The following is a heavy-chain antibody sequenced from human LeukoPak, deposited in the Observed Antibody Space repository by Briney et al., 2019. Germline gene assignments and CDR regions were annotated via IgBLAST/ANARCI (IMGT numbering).Heavy chain of an antibody. V-gene: IGHV3-11*04. Sequence: GGSLSLSCAASGFTFSDYYMSWIRQAPGKGLEWVSYISSSGSTIYYADSVKGRFTISRDNAKNSLYLQMNSLRAEDTAVYYCARDFLVGATSRPYYMDVWGKGTTVTVSS. D-gene: IGHD1-26*01. CDR3: ARDFLVGATSRPYYMDV. J-gene: IGHJ6*03. CDR1: GFTFSDYY. CDR2: ISSSGSTI.